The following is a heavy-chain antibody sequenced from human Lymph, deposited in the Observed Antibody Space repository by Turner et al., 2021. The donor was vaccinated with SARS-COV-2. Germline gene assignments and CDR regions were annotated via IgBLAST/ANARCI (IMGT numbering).Heavy chain of an antibody. J-gene: IGHJ6*02. CDR3: AKVRSIFGVVIGGMDV. V-gene: IGHV3-30*18. CDR1: GFTFSSYA. CDR2: ISYDGSNK. D-gene: IGHD3-3*01. Sequence: QVQLVESGGGVVQPGRSLRLSCAASGFTFSSYAMHWVRQAPGKGLEWVTVISYDGSNKYYADSVKGRFTISRDNSKNTLYLKMNSLRAEDTAVYYCAKVRSIFGVVIGGMDVWGQGTTVTVSS.